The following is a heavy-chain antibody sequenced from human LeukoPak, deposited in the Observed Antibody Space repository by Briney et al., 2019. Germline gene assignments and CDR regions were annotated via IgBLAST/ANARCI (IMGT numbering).Heavy chain of an antibody. V-gene: IGHV1-18*01. J-gene: IGHJ4*02. D-gene: IGHD3-22*01. CDR2: ISAYNGNT. Sequence: ASVKVSCKASGYTFTSYGISWVRQAPGQGLEWMGWISAYNGNTNYAQKLQGRVTMTTDTSTSTAYMELRSLRSDDTAVYYCARDSSGYPSAHFDYWGQGTLVTVSS. CDR1: GYTFTSYG. CDR3: ARDSSGYPSAHFDY.